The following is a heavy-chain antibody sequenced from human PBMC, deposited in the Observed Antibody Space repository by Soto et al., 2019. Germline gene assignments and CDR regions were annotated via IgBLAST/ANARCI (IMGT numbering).Heavy chain of an antibody. CDR2: IIPIFGTA. CDR3: ARVSPCSGGSCYYDY. D-gene: IGHD2-15*01. J-gene: IGHJ4*02. V-gene: IGHV1-69*13. CDR1: GGTFSSYA. Sequence: ASVKVSCKASGGTFSSYAISWVRQAPGRGLEWMGGIIPIFGTANYAQKFQGRVTITADESTSTAYMELSSLRSEDTAVYYCARVSPCSGGSCYYDYWGQGTLVTVSS.